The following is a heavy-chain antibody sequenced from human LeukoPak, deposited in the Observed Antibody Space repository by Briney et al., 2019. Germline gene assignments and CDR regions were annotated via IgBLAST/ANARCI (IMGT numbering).Heavy chain of an antibody. CDR1: GFTFSSYA. Sequence: QPGGSLRLSCAASGFTFSSYAMHWVRQAPGKGLEWVAVISYDGSNKYYADSVKGRFTISRDNSKNTLYLQMNSLRAEDTAVYYCARGSSGSYAFDYWGQGTLVTVSS. CDR2: ISYDGSNK. J-gene: IGHJ4*02. D-gene: IGHD1-26*01. V-gene: IGHV3-30*04. CDR3: ARGSSGSYAFDY.